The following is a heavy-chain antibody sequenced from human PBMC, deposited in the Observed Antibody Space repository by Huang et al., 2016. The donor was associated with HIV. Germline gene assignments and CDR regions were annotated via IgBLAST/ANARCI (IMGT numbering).Heavy chain of an antibody. Sequence: QVQLVESGGGVVQPGTSLRLSCAASGFIFSNFGMHWVRQAPGKGVEWVAVISYDGRSDRYSDSVKGRFTISRDNDKNTLSLEMNRLRHDDTAVYYCAKESRWLSDFDQWGQGTLVTVSS. CDR2: ISYDGRSD. CDR1: GFIFSNFG. J-gene: IGHJ5*02. CDR3: AKESRWLSDFDQ. V-gene: IGHV3-30*18. D-gene: IGHD5-12*01.